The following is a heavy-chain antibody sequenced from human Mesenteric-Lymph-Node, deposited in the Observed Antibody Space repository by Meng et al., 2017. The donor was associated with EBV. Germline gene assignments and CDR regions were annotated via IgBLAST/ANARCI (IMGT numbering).Heavy chain of an antibody. CDR2: ISGIGSTT. J-gene: IGHJ5*01. CDR3: ARERVAVNWFDS. V-gene: IGHV3-11*01. CDR1: RVKFSYFY. Sequence: VLLKEYGGDLVKSGGSLRRPCSASRVKFSYFYMSWISQAPGKGLEWVSYISGIGSTTVYTKSVKGLFTNSRDNAKKSLYLEMSSLRAEDTAIYYCARERVAVNWFDSWGQGTLVTVSS. D-gene: IGHD6-19*01.